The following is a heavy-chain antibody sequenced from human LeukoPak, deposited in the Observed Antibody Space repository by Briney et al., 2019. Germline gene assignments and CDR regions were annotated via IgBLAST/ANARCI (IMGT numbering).Heavy chain of an antibody. CDR1: GFTFSSYS. CDR2: ISSSSSYI. CDR3: AKEPLYGSGSYYDDY. V-gene: IGHV3-21*01. J-gene: IGHJ4*02. D-gene: IGHD3-10*01. Sequence: PGGSLRLSCAASGFTFSSYSMNWVRQAPGKGLEWVSSISSSSSYIYYADSVKGRFTISRDNAKNSLYLQMNSLRAEDTAVYYCAKEPLYGSGSYYDDYWGQGTLVTVSS.